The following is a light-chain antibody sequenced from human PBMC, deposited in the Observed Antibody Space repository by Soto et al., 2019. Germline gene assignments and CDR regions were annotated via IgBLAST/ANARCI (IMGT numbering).Light chain of an antibody. CDR3: QQYDNWPPWT. V-gene: IGKV3-15*01. Sequence: EIVMTQSPATLSVSPGEAASLSCRSSQSAGNFLAWYQQKPGQPTRLLISGASTRATGVPPRFSGSGSGTEFTLTISSLQSEDFAVYYCQQYDNWPPWTFGQGTKVDIK. CDR1: QSAGNF. CDR2: GAS. J-gene: IGKJ1*01.